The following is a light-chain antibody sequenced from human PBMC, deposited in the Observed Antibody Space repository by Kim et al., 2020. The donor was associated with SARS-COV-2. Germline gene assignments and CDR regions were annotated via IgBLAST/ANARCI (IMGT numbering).Light chain of an antibody. CDR3: QACDRRTSTWV. CDR2: KDN. CDR1: ELWHNS. V-gene: IGLV3-1*01. Sequence: TASITYSRYELWHNSVCCSYQKPGPSAVLVSYKDNKWRSVIPARFSVSNSGNTATLTISGTQALDEAVYYCQACDRRTSTWVFGGGTQLTVL. J-gene: IGLJ3*02.